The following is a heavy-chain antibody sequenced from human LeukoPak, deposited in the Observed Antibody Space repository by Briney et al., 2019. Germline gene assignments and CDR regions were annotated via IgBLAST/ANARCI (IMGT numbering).Heavy chain of an antibody. CDR1: GYTFTDYY. D-gene: IGHD6-13*01. CDR2: INPNDGDT. Sequence: GASVKVSCKASGYTFTDYYMHWVRQAPGQGFEWMGWINPNDGDTNYAQKFQGRVTMTRDTSISTAHMEVSRLRSDDTAVYYCARYSSSWGLFDYWGQGTLVTVSS. CDR3: ARYSSSWGLFDY. J-gene: IGHJ4*02. V-gene: IGHV1-2*02.